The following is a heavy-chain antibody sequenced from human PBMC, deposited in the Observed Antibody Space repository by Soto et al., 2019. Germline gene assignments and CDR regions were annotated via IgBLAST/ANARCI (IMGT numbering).Heavy chain of an antibody. J-gene: IGHJ4*02. CDR3: ASIAAAGMVRDY. CDR2: MNPNSGNT. V-gene: IGHV1-8*01. D-gene: IGHD6-13*01. CDR1: GYTFTSYD. Sequence: QVQLVQSGAEVKKPGASVKVSCKASGYTFTSYDINWVRQATGQGLEWMGWMNPNSGNTGYAQKFQGRVTMTRNTSISTAYMEPSSLRSEDTAVYYCASIAAAGMVRDYWGQGTLVTVSS.